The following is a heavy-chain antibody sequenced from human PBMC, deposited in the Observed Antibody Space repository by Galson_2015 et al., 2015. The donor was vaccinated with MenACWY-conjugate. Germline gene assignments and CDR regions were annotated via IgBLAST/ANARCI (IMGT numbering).Heavy chain of an antibody. J-gene: IGHJ6*02. CDR1: GYTFTGYY. V-gene: IGHV1-2*04. CDR3: ARGGGVTTIPDYYYYGMDV. D-gene: IGHD4-17*01. Sequence: SVKVSCKASGYTFTGYYMHWVRQAPGQGLEWMGWINPNSGGTNYAQKFQGWVTMTRDTSISTAYMELSRLRSDDTAVYYCARGGGVTTIPDYYYYGMDVWGQGTTVTVSS. CDR2: INPNSGGT.